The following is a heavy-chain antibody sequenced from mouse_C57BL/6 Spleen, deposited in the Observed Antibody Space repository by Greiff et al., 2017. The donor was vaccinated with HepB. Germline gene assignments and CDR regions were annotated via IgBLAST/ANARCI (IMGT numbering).Heavy chain of an antibody. J-gene: IGHJ2*01. CDR2: ISDGGSYT. CDR1: GFTFSSYA. CDR3: AREAPRGRYYFDY. Sequence: EVQLVESGGGLVKPGGSLKLSCAASGFTFSSYAMSWVRQTPEKRLEWVATISDGGSYTYYPDNVKGRFTISRDNAKNNLYLQMSHLKSEDTAMYYCAREAPRGRYYFDYWGQGTTLTVSS. V-gene: IGHV5-4*01.